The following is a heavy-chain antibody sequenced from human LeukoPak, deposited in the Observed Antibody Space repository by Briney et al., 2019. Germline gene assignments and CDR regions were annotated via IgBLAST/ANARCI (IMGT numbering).Heavy chain of an antibody. D-gene: IGHD1-1*01. CDR3: ARDRERYLDY. CDR2: INSDGSST. Sequence: PGGSLSLSCAASGFTFSSYWMHWVRQAPGKGLVWVSCINSDGSSTSYADSVKGRFTISRDSAKNTLYLQMNSLRAEDTAVYYCARDRERYLDYWGQGTLVTVSS. V-gene: IGHV3-74*01. CDR1: GFTFSSYW. J-gene: IGHJ4*02.